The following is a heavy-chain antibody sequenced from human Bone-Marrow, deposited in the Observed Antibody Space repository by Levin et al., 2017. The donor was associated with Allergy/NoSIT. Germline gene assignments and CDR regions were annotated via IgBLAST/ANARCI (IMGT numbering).Heavy chain of an antibody. D-gene: IGHD2-21*01. CDR3: ARVRKAGGIPLRFAP. CDR1: GDSIQTGHYY. V-gene: IGHV4-31*03. CDR2: VYYSGAT. J-gene: IGHJ5*02. Sequence: SETLSLTCTVSGDSIQTGHYYWSWIRHHPGKGLEWIANVYYSGATYWNPSLKSRVTLLVDTSKNQFSLRLTSVTAADTAIYYCARVRKAGGIPLRFAPWGQGTPVTVSS.